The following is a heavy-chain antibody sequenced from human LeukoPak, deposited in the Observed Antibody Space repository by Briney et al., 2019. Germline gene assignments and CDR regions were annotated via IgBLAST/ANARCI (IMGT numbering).Heavy chain of an antibody. CDR3: ARVPHIWSGYYTDYYYYGMDV. J-gene: IGHJ6*02. D-gene: IGHD3-3*02. Sequence: HPGGSLRLSCAASGFTVSSNYMSWVRQAPGKGLEWVSVIYSGGSTYYADSVKGRFTISRDNSKNTLYLQMNSLRAEDTAVYYCARVPHIWSGYYTDYYYYGMDVWGQGTTVTVSS. CDR2: IYSGGST. V-gene: IGHV3-53*01. CDR1: GFTVSSNY.